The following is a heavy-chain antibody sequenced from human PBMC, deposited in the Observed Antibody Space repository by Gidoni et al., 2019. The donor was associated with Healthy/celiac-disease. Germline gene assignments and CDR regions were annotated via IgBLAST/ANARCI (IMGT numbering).Heavy chain of an antibody. CDR1: GFTFRSYG. D-gene: IGHD3-16*01. Sequence: VQLVESGGGVVQPGRSLRRSCAASGFTFRSYGMHWVRQAPGKGLEWVAVISYDGSNKYYADSVKGRFTISRDNSKNTLYLQMNSLRAEDTAVYYCANWGRGIIGWGQGTLVTVSS. V-gene: IGHV3-30*18. CDR2: ISYDGSNK. J-gene: IGHJ4*02. CDR3: ANWGRGIIG.